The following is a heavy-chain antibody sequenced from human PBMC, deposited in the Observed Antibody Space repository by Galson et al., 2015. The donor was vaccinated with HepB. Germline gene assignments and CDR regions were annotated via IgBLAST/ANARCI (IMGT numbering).Heavy chain of an antibody. V-gene: IGHV3-30*03. CDR3: TSVVTEAYDAFDV. Sequence: LRLSCAVSGFTFSDHGMHWVRQAPGKGLEWVAVISFDGSYKFYADSVKGRFTISSDDSKNTLYLQMNSLRREDTAVYFCTSVVTEAYDAFDVWGQGTVITVSS. CDR2: ISFDGSYK. J-gene: IGHJ3*01. CDR1: GFTFSDHG. D-gene: IGHD2-21*02.